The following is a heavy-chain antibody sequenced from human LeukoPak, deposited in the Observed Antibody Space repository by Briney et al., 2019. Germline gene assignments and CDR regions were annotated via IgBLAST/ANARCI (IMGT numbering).Heavy chain of an antibody. J-gene: IGHJ6*02. D-gene: IGHD3-10*01. V-gene: IGHV4-34*01. CDR3: ARAPGAMVRGVIPYYYYGMDV. Sequence: SETLSLTCAVYGGSFSGYYWSWIRQPPGKGLEWIGELNHSGSTNYNPSLKSRVTISVDTSKNQFSLKLSSVTAADTAVYYCARAPGAMVRGVIPYYYYGMDVWGQGTTVTVSS. CDR2: LNHSGST. CDR1: GGSFSGYY.